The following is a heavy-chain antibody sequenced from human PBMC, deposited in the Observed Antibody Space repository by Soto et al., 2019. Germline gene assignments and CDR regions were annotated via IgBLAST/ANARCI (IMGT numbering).Heavy chain of an antibody. CDR2: INHSGST. Sequence: SETLSLTCAVYCGSFSGYYWSWIRQPPGKGLEWIGEINHSGSTNYNPSLKSRVTISVDTSKNQFSLKLSSVTAADTAVYYCARGSKLLWFGELLNPPFDYWGQGTLVTVSS. D-gene: IGHD3-10*01. J-gene: IGHJ4*02. CDR3: ARGSKLLWFGELLNPPFDY. CDR1: CGSFSGYY. V-gene: IGHV4-34*01.